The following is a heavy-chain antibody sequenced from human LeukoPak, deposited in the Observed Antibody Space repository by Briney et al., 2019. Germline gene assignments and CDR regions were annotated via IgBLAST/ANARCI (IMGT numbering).Heavy chain of an antibody. CDR2: ISYDGSNT. V-gene: IGHV3-30*18. J-gene: IGHJ4*02. Sequence: GGSLRLSCAASGFTFSSYGMHWVRQAPGKGLEWVAVISYDGSNTYYADSVKGRFTISRDNSKNMLYLQMNSLRAEDSAVYYCAKPYYYGSRSYMDYWGQGTLVTVSS. CDR3: AKPYYYGSRSYMDY. CDR1: GFTFSSYG. D-gene: IGHD3-10*01.